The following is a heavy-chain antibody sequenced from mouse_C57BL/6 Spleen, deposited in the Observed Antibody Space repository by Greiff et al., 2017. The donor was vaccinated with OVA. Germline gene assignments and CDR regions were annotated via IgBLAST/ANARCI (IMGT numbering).Heavy chain of an antibody. CDR2: IYPGDGDT. Sequence: QVQLQQSGPELVKPGASVKISCKASGYAFSSSWMNWVKQRPGKGLEWIGRIYPGDGDTNYNGKFKGKATLTADKSSSTAYMQLSSLTSEDSAVYFYASPDGYWFAYWGQGTLVTVSA. D-gene: IGHD2-3*01. V-gene: IGHV1-82*01. J-gene: IGHJ3*01. CDR3: ASPDGYWFAY. CDR1: GYAFSSSW.